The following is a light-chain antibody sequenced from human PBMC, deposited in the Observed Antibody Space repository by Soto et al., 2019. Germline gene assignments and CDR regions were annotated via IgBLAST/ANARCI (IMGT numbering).Light chain of an antibody. CDR3: QTWGTGVRV. Sequence: QLVLTQSPSASASLGASVKLTCTLSSGHSSYAIAWHQQQPEKGPRYLMKLNSDGSQSKGDGIPDRFTGSSSGAERYLTISSLQSEDEADYYCQTWGTGVRVFGTGTKVTVL. V-gene: IGLV4-69*01. J-gene: IGLJ1*01. CDR2: LNSDGSQ. CDR1: SGHSSYA.